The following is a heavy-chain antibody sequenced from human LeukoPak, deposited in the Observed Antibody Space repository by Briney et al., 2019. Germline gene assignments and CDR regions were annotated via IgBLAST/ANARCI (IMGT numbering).Heavy chain of an antibody. CDR1: RFTFSSYH. J-gene: IGHJ4*02. Sequence: GGSLRLSCAASRFTFSSYHMSWVRQAPGKGLEWVSTISDNGLSTLYADSVKGRFAISRDNSRNTLFLQMSSLRADDTAVYYCATYRQELVIADYWGQGTLVTVSS. D-gene: IGHD2/OR15-2a*01. CDR3: ATYRQELVIADY. CDR2: ISDNGLST. V-gene: IGHV3-23*01.